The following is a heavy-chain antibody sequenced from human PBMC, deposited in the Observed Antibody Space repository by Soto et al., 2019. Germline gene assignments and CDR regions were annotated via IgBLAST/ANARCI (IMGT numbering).Heavy chain of an antibody. V-gene: IGHV1-3*01. CDR1: GYTFTGYA. D-gene: IGHD2-15*01. CDR2: INAGNGNT. CDR3: AKGELSYCRGGSCYYFDY. J-gene: IGHJ4*02. Sequence: ASVKVSCKASGYTFTGYAMHWVRQAPEKRLEWMGWINAGNGNTKYSQKFQGRFTITRDTSASTAYKEMSSLRSEDTAVFYCAKGELSYCRGGSCYYFDYWGQGTVVTVSS.